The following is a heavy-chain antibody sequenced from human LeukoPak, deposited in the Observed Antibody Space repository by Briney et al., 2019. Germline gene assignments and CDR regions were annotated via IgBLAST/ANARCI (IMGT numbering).Heavy chain of an antibody. J-gene: IGHJ4*02. D-gene: IGHD3-10*01. V-gene: IGHV4-39*02. Sequence: SETLSLTCTVSGDSISSSSSYWGWIRQPPGKGLEWIGSIYYSGNTYYNTSLKSRVTISVDTSKNQFSLKLNSVTAADTAVYYCARDRDGSGSLYYFDYWGQGTLVTVSS. CDR3: ARDRDGSGSLYYFDY. CDR1: GDSISSSSSY. CDR2: IYYSGNT.